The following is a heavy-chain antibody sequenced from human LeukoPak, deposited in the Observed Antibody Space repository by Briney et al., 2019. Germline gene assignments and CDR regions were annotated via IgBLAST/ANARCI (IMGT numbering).Heavy chain of an antibody. V-gene: IGHV3-23*01. CDR1: VFTYSSYA. Sequence: GGSLRLSCGASVFTYSSYAMSWVRQTPGKGLEWVSAVSGSGGSTYYADSVKGRFTISRDNSKNTLFLQMNSLRVEDTAPYYCAKSVAIYFYYGLDVWGQGTTVTVSS. J-gene: IGHJ6*02. CDR2: VSGSGGST. D-gene: IGHD3-3*01. CDR3: AKSVAIYFYYGLDV.